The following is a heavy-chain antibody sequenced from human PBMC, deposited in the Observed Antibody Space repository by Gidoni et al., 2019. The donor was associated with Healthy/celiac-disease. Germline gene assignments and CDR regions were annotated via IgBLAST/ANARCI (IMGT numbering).Heavy chain of an antibody. CDR1: GFHFGSHS. CDR3: ARDRLSSSWYGRFYYYGMDV. CDR2: ISSSSSYI. D-gene: IGHD6-13*01. J-gene: IGHJ6*02. V-gene: IGHV3-21*01. Sequence: EVQLVESGGGLVKPGGALRLPCRASGFHFGSHSMNCVRQAPGKGREGVSSISSSSSYIYYADSVKGRFTISRDNAKNSLYLQMNSLSAEDTAVYYCARDRLSSSWYGRFYYYGMDVWGQGTTVTVSS.